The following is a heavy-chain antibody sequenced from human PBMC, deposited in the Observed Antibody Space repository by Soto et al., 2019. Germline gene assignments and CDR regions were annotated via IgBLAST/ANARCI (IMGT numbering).Heavy chain of an antibody. CDR3: AKANSMTTVTREFTYGMDV. CDR1: GFTFSSYA. Sequence: GGSLRLSCAASGFTFSSYAMSWVRQAPGKGLEWVSGISGSGGSTYYADSVKGRFTISRDNSKNTLYLQMNSLRAEDTAVYYCAKANSMTTVTREFTYGMDVWGQGTTVTVSS. V-gene: IGHV3-23*01. CDR2: ISGSGGST. J-gene: IGHJ6*02. D-gene: IGHD4-17*01.